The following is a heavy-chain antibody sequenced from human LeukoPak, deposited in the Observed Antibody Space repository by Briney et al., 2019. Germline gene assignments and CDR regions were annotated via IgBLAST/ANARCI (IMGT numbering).Heavy chain of an antibody. V-gene: IGHV5-51*01. CDR2: IYPGDSDT. J-gene: IGHJ5*02. CDR3: ARQSSRSFDP. CDR1: GYFFTTYW. D-gene: IGHD6-19*01. Sequence: GESLKISCKASGYFFTTYWIAWVRQMPGKGLEWMGIIYPGDSDTKYSPSFQGQVTISADKSINTAYLQWSSLRASDTAIYYCARQSSRSFDPWGQGTLVAVSS.